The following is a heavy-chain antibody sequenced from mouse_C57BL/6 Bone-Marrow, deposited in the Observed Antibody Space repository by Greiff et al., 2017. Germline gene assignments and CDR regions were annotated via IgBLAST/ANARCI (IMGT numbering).Heavy chain of an antibody. V-gene: IGHV1-15*01. J-gene: IGHJ1*03. CDR2: IDPETGGT. D-gene: IGHD1-1*01. CDR1: GYTFTDYE. CDR3: TRGVLRLDFDV. Sequence: VQGVESGAELVRPGASVTLSCKASGYTFTDYEMHWVKQTPVHGLEWIGAIDPETGGTAYNQKFKGKDILTADKSASTACMELRSLTSEDSAVYYCTRGVLRLDFDVWGTGTTVTVSS.